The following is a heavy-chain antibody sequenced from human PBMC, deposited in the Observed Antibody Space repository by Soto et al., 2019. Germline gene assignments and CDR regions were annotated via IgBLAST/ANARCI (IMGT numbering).Heavy chain of an antibody. CDR2: IIPIFGTA. CDR3: ASTDYDYVWGSYRPPPSSMGYYGMDV. Sequence: QVQLVQSGAEVKKPGSSVKVSCKASGGTFSSYAISWVRQAPGQGLEWMGGIIPIFGTANYAQKFQGRVTITADESTSTAYRELSSLRSEDTAVYYCASTDYDYVWGSYRPPPSSMGYYGMDVWGQGTTVTVSS. D-gene: IGHD3-16*02. V-gene: IGHV1-69*01. J-gene: IGHJ6*02. CDR1: GGTFSSYA.